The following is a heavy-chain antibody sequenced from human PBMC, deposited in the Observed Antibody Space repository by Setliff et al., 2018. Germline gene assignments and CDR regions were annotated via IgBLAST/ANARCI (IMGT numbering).Heavy chain of an antibody. CDR2: TIPIFGTT. Sequence: SVKVSCKASGGTFSDYGISWVRQAPGQGLEWMGGTIPIFGTTDYAQKFQDRVTITTDESTSTAYMELDSLRAEDTAVYYCARSPAVLGIVYLDPWGQGTLVTVSS. D-gene: IGHD2-15*01. J-gene: IGHJ5*02. CDR1: GGTFSDYG. CDR3: ARSPAVLGIVYLDP. V-gene: IGHV1-69*05.